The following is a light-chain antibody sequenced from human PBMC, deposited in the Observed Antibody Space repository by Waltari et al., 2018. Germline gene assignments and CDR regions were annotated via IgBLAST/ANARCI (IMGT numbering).Light chain of an antibody. CDR3: QQYDGEVVT. CDR2: GTS. J-gene: IGKJ4*01. CDR1: QSVTSIS. Sequence: EIVLTQSPGTLSLSPGERATLSCRASQSVTSISLTWYPQKLGQAPRLLIYGTSSRATGIPDRFSGRGSGTDFTLTISRLEPEDFAVYYCQQYDGEVVTFGGGTKVEI. V-gene: IGKV3-20*01.